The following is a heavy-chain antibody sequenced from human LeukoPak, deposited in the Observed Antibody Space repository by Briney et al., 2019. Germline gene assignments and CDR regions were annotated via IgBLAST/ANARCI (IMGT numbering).Heavy chain of an antibody. D-gene: IGHD3-3*01. Sequence: PGRSLRLSCAASGFTFDDYAMHWVRQAPGKGLEWVSGISWNSGSIGYADSVKGRFTISRDNAKNSLYLQMNSLRAEDTAVYYCARVMSGYYVVLDVWGQGTMVTVS. CDR1: GFTFDDYA. V-gene: IGHV3-9*01. J-gene: IGHJ3*01. CDR3: ARVMSGYYVVLDV. CDR2: ISWNSGSI.